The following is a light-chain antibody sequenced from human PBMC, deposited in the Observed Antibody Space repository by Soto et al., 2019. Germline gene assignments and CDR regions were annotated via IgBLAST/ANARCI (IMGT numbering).Light chain of an antibody. V-gene: IGLV2-23*02. CDR3: SSYAGAITFYV. CDR2: EVN. J-gene: IGLJ1*01. CDR1: SDDVGGYDY. Sequence: QSALTQPASVSGSPGQSITISCTGSSDDVGGYDYVSWYQHHPGKAPKLMIYEVNKRPAGVSKRFSGSKSGDTASLTISGLQAEDEADYYCSSYAGAITFYVFGTGTKLTVL.